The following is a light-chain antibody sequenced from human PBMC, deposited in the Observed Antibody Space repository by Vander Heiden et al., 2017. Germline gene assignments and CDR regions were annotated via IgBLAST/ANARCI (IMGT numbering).Light chain of an antibody. Sequence: EIVLTQSPGTLPLSPGERATLSCRASQSVSSSYLAWYQQKPGQAPRLLIYGASSRATGIPDRFNGSGSGSDFTLTISRLEAEDFAVYYGQQYGNTFGQGTKLEIK. CDR2: GAS. J-gene: IGKJ2*01. CDR1: QSVSSSY. V-gene: IGKV3-20*01. CDR3: QQYGNT.